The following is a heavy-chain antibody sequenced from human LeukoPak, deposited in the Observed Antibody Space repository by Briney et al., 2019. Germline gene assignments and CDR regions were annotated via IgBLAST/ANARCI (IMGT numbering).Heavy chain of an antibody. V-gene: IGHV3-53*01. CDR2: IYSDNT. J-gene: IGHJ4*02. Sequence: GGSLRLSCTVSGFTVSSNSMSWVRQAPGKGLEWVSFIYSDNTHYSDSVKGRFTISRDNSKNTLYLQMNSLRAEDTAVYYCAKDWEAAAGRGGEYWGQGTLVTVSS. CDR1: GFTVSSNS. D-gene: IGHD6-13*01. CDR3: AKDWEAAAGRGGEY.